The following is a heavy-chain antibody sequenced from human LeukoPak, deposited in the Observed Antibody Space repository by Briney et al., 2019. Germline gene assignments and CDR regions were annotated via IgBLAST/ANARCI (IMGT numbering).Heavy chain of an antibody. CDR1: GGSISSSSYY. CDR2: IYTSGST. CDR3: ARTPIYYYDNSGYYN. D-gene: IGHD3-22*01. V-gene: IGHV4-61*02. Sequence: SETLSLTCTVSGGSISSSSYYWSWIRQPAGKGLEWIGLIYTSGSTNYNPSLKSRVTMSVDTSKNQFSLKLSSVTAADTAVYFCARTPIYYYDNSGYYNWGQGTLVTVSS. J-gene: IGHJ4*02.